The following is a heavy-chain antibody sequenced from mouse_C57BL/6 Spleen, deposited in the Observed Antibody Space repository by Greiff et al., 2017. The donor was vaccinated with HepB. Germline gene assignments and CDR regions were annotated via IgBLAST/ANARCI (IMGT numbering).Heavy chain of an antibody. Sequence: QVQLQQPEAELVRPGSSVKLSCKASGYTFTSYWMHWVKQRPIQGLEWIGNIDPSDSETHYNQKFKDKATLTVDKSSSTAYMQLSSLTSEDSAVYYCARWDGYYGFAYWGQGTLVTVSA. J-gene: IGHJ3*01. CDR2: IDPSDSET. D-gene: IGHD2-3*01. V-gene: IGHV1-52*01. CDR1: GYTFTSYW. CDR3: ARWDGYYGFAY.